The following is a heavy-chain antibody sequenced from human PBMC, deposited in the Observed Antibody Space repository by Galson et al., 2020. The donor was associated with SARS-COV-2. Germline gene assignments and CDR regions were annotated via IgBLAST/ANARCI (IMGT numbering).Heavy chain of an antibody. D-gene: IGHD6-19*01. CDR1: GFTLGSHW. J-gene: IGHJ3*02. CDR2: INTDGTTT. V-gene: IGHV3-74*03. Sequence: GGSLRLSCAASGFTLGSHWIHWVRQVPGEGLVWVLRINTDGTTTAYADSVKGRFTISRDNGKKTVYLQMNSLRAEDTAVYHCARYSSWLALDIWGQGTKVTVSS. CDR3: ARYSSWLALDI.